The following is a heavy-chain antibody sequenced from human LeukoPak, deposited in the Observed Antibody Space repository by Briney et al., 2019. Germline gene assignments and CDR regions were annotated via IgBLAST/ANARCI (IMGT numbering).Heavy chain of an antibody. V-gene: IGHV3-30*02. CDR3: ANDGAYYDSSTDAFDI. CDR1: RFSFSNYG. CDR2: IRYDGNIK. D-gene: IGHD3-22*01. Sequence: PGGSLRLSCAASRFSFSNYGMHWVRQAPGKGLEWVGLIRYDGNIKYYADSVKGRFTISRDNSKNTLYLQMNSLRAEDTAVYYCANDGAYYDSSTDAFDIWGQGTMVTVSS. J-gene: IGHJ3*02.